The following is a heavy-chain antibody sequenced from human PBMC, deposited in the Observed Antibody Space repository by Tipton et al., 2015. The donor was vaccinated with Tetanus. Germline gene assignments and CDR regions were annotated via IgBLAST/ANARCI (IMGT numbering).Heavy chain of an antibody. D-gene: IGHD6-13*01. CDR2: ISGSGGST. CDR1: SSSSYY. J-gene: IGHJ6*02. CDR3: AKEGIAAPYYYYGMDV. Sequence: SSSSYYWGWIRQPPGKGLEWVSAISGSGGSTYYADSVKGRFTISRDNSKNTLYLQMNSLRAEDTAVYYCAKEGIAAPYYYYGMDVWGQGTTVTVSS. V-gene: IGHV3-23*01.